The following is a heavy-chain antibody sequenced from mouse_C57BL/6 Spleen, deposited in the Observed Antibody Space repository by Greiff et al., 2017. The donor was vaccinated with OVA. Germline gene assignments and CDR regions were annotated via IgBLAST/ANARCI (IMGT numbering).Heavy chain of an antibody. CDR3: ASALYDDDGFAY. CDR2: INPNNGGT. D-gene: IGHD2-4*01. CDR1: GYTFTDYN. J-gene: IGHJ3*01. V-gene: IGHV1-18*01. Sequence: VQLQQSGPELVKPGASVKIPCKASGYTFTDYNMDWVKQSHGKSLEWIGDINPNNGGTIYNQKFKGKATLTVDNSSSTASMQLRSLTSEDTAVYYCASALYDDDGFAYWGQGTLVTVSA.